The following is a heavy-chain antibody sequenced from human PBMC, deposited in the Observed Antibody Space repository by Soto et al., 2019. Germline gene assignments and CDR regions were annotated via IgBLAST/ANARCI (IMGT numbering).Heavy chain of an antibody. J-gene: IGHJ3*02. CDR2: ISYDGSNK. V-gene: IGHV3-30-3*01. CDR3: AKATATGGGAFDI. D-gene: IGHD2-8*02. CDR1: GFTFSSYA. Sequence: PGGSLRLSCAASGFTFSSYAMHWVRQAPGKGLEWVAVISYDGSNKYYADSVKGRFTISRDNSKNTLYLQMNSLTAGDTAVYYCAKATATGGGAFDICGQGTMVTVSS.